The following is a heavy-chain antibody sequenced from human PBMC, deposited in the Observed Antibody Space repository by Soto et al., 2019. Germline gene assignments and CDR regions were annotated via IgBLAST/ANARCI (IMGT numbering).Heavy chain of an antibody. V-gene: IGHV3-30-3*01. D-gene: IGHD6-19*01. Sequence: LRLSCAASGFTFSSYAMHWVRQAPGKGLEWVAVISYDGSNKYYADSVKGRFTISRDNSKNTLYLQMNSLRAEDTAVYYCARANIGRWLPPVEIDYWGQGTLVTVSS. CDR1: GFTFSSYA. CDR2: ISYDGSNK. CDR3: ARANIGRWLPPVEIDY. J-gene: IGHJ4*02.